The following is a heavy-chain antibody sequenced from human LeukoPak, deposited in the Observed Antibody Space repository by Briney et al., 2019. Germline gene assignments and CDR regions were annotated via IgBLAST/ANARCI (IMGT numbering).Heavy chain of an antibody. CDR1: GYTFICYY. CDR3: ARVRLGFYYFES. CDR2: INPKSDDT. V-gene: IGHV1-2*02. Sequence: GASVKVSCTASGYTFICYYIRWVRQAPGQGLEWMGWINPKSDDTNYALKFQGRVTMTRDTSISTTYMDLSRLTSDDTDVYYCARVRLGFYYFESWGQGTLVAVSS. J-gene: IGHJ4*02. D-gene: IGHD5/OR15-5a*01.